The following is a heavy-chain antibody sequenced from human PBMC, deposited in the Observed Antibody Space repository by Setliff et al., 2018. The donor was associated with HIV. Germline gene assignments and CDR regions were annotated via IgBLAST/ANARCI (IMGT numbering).Heavy chain of an antibody. Sequence: PSETLSLTCTVSGGSISSGSYYWSWIRQPAGKGLEWIGHISTSGSTNYNPSLKSRVTISVDSSKNQFSLRLSSVTAADTAVYYCAREWVLAATGTGIDPWGQGTLVTVSS. D-gene: IGHD6-13*01. J-gene: IGHJ5*02. CDR1: GGSISSGSYY. CDR2: ISTSGST. CDR3: AREWVLAATGTGIDP. V-gene: IGHV4-61*09.